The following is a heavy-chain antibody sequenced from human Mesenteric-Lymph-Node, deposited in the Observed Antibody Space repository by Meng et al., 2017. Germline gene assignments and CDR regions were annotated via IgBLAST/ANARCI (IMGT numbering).Heavy chain of an antibody. D-gene: IGHD6-6*01. Sequence: GESLKISCAASGFTFSSYAMHWVRQAPGKGLEWVAVISYDGSNKYYADSVKGRFTISRDNSKNTLYLQMNSLRAEDTAVYYCARFAGGGSSSPVVVYYYYGMDVWGQGTTVTVSS. V-gene: IGHV3-30*01. CDR2: ISYDGSNK. J-gene: IGHJ6*02. CDR1: GFTFSSYA. CDR3: ARFAGGGSSSPVVVYYYYGMDV.